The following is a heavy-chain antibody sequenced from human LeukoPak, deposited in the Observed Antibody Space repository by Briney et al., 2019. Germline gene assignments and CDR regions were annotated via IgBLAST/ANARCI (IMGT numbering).Heavy chain of an antibody. CDR2: IIPILGIA. CDR1: GGTFSSYT. D-gene: IGHD3-22*01. J-gene: IGHJ4*02. V-gene: IGHV1-69*04. CDR3: ARDEDYYDSSGYYGGY. Sequence: SVKVSCKASGGTFSSYTISWVRQAPGQGLEWLGRIIPILGIADYAQKFQGRVTITADKSTSTAYMELSSLRSEDTAVYYCARDEDYYDSSGYYGGYWGQGTLVTVSS.